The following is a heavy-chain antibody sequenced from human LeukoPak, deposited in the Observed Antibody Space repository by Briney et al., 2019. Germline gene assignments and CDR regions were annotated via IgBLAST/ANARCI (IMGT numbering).Heavy chain of an antibody. V-gene: IGHV3-21*01. J-gene: IGHJ4*02. CDR3: AREQRHYGSGSYYRHFDY. CDR2: ITTTFYT. CDR1: GFTFSSYS. Sequence: GGSLRLSCAASGFTFSSYSFNWVRQVPGKGLEWVSSITTTFYTYYTDSVKGRFTISRDNSKNTLYLQMNSLRAEDTAVYYCAREQRHYGSGSYYRHFDYWGQGTLVTVSS. D-gene: IGHD3-10*01.